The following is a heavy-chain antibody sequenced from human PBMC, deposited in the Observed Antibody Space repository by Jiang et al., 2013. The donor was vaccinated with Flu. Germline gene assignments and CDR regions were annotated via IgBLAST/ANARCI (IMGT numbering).Heavy chain of an antibody. Sequence: LLKPSETLSLTCAVYGGSFSGYYWSWIRQPPGKGPEWIGEINHSGSTNYNPSLKSRVTISVDTSKNQFSLKLSSVTAADTAVYYCATASPAPGGMDVWGQGTTVTVSS. V-gene: IGHV4-34*01. CDR1: GGSFSGYY. J-gene: IGHJ6*02. CDR3: ATASPAPGGMDV. CDR2: INHSGST. D-gene: IGHD1-14*01.